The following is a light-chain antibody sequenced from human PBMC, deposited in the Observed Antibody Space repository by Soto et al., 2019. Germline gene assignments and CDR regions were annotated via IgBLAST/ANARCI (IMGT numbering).Light chain of an antibody. V-gene: IGKV3-20*01. J-gene: IGKJ1*01. CDR1: QSVASSS. Sequence: ELVLTQSPGTLSLSPGERAVLSCRASQSVASSSLAWYQQKPGQAPRLLIFGASNRATGISARFSASGSGTDFTLTITRLEPEDFAVYYCHQYDTSWTFGQGTKVQIK. CDR3: HQYDTSWT. CDR2: GAS.